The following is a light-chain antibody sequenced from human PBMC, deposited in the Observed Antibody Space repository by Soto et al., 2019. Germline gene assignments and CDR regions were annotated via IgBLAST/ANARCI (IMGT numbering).Light chain of an antibody. CDR2: ETF. J-gene: IGKJ4*01. V-gene: IGKV3-15*01. Sequence: EIVMTQSPATLSVSPGERATLSCRASQSVSGKLAWYQQKPGQAPRLLIYETFTRATGVPARFSGSGSGTDLTLTISSLQSEEFAVYYCKQYYDLSPFTCRGGTQVEIK. CDR1: QSVSGK. CDR3: KQYYDLSPFT.